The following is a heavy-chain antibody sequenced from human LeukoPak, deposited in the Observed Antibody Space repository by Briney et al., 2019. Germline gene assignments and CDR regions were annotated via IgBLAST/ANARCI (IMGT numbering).Heavy chain of an antibody. CDR1: GFTFSSYG. CDR2: ISGSGGST. Sequence: GGTLRLSCAASGFTFSSYGMSWVRQAPGKGLEWVSAISGSGGSTYYADSVKGRFTTSRDNSKNTLYLQMNSLRAEDTAVYYCAKESTDYGDAFDIWGQGTMVTVSS. J-gene: IGHJ3*02. CDR3: AKESTDYGDAFDI. V-gene: IGHV3-23*01. D-gene: IGHD4-17*01.